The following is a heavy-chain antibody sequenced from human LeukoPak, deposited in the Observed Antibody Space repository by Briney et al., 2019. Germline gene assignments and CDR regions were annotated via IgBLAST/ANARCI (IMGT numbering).Heavy chain of an antibody. Sequence: VASVKVSCKASGYTFTGYYMHWVRQAPGQGLEWMGRINPNSGGTNYAQKFQGRVTMTRDTSISTAYMELSRLRSDDTAVYYCARADIVVVPAASHFDYWGQGTLVTVSS. J-gene: IGHJ4*02. CDR3: ARADIVVVPAASHFDY. V-gene: IGHV1-2*06. CDR2: INPNSGGT. CDR1: GYTFTGYY. D-gene: IGHD2-2*01.